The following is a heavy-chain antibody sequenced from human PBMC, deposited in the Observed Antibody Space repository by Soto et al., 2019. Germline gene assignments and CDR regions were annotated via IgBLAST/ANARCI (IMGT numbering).Heavy chain of an antibody. CDR2: IYFSGSA. Sequence: SETLSLTCTVSGGSSASYYCSWIRQPPRKGLEWIGYIYFSGSANYNPSLKSRVTISVDTSKNQFSLKLSSVTAADTAVYYYETRYTGYY. J-gene: IGHJ6*01. CDR3: ETRYTGYY. V-gene: IGHV4-59*08. CDR1: GGSSASYY. D-gene: IGHD5-18*01.